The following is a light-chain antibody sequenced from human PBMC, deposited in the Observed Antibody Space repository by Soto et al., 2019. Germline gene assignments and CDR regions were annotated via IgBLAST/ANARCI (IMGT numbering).Light chain of an antibody. Sequence: DIVMTQSADSLAVSLGERATINCKSSQSVFSKSNNKKYLSWYQQKPGQPPKLLIHLASIRESGVPDRFSGSGSGTDFTLTINSLQAEDVAVYYCQQYYSTPWTFGPGTKVEIK. CDR3: QQYYSTPWT. CDR1: QSVFSKSNNKKY. CDR2: LAS. V-gene: IGKV4-1*01. J-gene: IGKJ1*01.